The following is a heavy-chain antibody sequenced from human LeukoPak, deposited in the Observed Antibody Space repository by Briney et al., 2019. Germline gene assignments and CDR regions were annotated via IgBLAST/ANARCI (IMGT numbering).Heavy chain of an antibody. V-gene: IGHV4-59*01. CDR3: ARDRYRSSSVYYYYGMDV. CDR2: IYYSGST. J-gene: IGHJ6*02. Sequence: SETLSLTCTVSGGSISSYYWSWIRQPPGKGLEWIGYIYYSGSTNYNPSLKSRVTISVDTSKNQFSLKLSSVTAADTAVYYCARDRYRSSSVYYYYGMDVWGQGTTVTVSS. D-gene: IGHD6-6*01. CDR1: GGSISSYY.